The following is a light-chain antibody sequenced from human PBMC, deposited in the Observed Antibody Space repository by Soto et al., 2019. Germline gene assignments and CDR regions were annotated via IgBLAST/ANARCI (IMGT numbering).Light chain of an antibody. Sequence: QSALTQPASVSGSPGQSITISCTGTSSDVGSYNLVSWYQQHPGKAPKLMIFEGTNRPSGVSIRFSGSKSGNTASLTISGLQTEDEADYYCSSYTSSSTLFGTGTKVTVL. V-gene: IGLV2-14*02. J-gene: IGLJ1*01. CDR2: EGT. CDR1: SSDVGSYNL. CDR3: SSYTSSSTL.